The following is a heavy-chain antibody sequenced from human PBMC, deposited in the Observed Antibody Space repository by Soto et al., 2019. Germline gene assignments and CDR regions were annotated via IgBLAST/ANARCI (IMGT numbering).Heavy chain of an antibody. V-gene: IGHV3-48*02. Sequence: EVQLVESGGGLVQPGGFLRLSCAASGFTSTSNSMNWVRQAPGKGLEWISYITSSSSTIYYADSVKGRFTISRDNAKDSLYLQMNSLRDDDTPVYSCARGRVGTAYFDYWGQGALVTVSS. CDR1: GFTSTSNS. CDR3: ARGRVGTAYFDY. D-gene: IGHD2-21*02. CDR2: ITSSSSTI. J-gene: IGHJ4*02.